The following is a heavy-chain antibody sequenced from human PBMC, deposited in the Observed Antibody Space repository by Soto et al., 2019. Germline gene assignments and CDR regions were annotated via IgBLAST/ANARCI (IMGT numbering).Heavy chain of an antibody. Sequence: ASVKVSCKASGGTFSSYAISWVRQAPGQGLEWMGGIIPIFGTANYARKFQGRVTITADESTSTAYMELSSLRSEDTAVYYCARRLGEYQLLGYYGMDVWGQGTTVTVSS. V-gene: IGHV1-69*13. J-gene: IGHJ6*02. CDR3: ARRLGEYQLLGYYGMDV. CDR2: IIPIFGTA. D-gene: IGHD2-2*01. CDR1: GGTFSSYA.